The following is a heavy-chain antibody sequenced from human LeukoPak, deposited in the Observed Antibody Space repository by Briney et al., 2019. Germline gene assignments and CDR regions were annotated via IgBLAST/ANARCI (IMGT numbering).Heavy chain of an antibody. CDR1: GFTFSSYG. Sequence: GGSLRLSCAASGFTFSSYGMHWVRQAPGKGLEWVAVISYDGSNKYYADSVKGRFTISRDNSKNTLYLQMNSLRAEDAAVYYCAKERRVSSAFDYWGQGTLVTVSS. CDR2: ISYDGSNK. V-gene: IGHV3-30*18. J-gene: IGHJ4*02. D-gene: IGHD1-26*01. CDR3: AKERRVSSAFDY.